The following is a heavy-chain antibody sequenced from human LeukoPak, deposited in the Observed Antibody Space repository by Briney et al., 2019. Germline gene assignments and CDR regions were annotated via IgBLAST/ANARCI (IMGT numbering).Heavy chain of an antibody. D-gene: IGHD5-12*01. CDR2: INPSGGST. CDR3: ARDHHSNIVATIKGQQLVREDY. V-gene: IGHV1-46*03. J-gene: IGHJ4*02. Sequence: ASVKVSCKASGYTFTGYYMHWVRQAPGQGLEWMGIINPSGGSTSYAQKFQGRVTMTRDTSTSTVYMELSSLRSEDTAVYYCARDHHSNIVATIKGQQLVREDYWGQGTLVTVSS. CDR1: GYTFTGYY.